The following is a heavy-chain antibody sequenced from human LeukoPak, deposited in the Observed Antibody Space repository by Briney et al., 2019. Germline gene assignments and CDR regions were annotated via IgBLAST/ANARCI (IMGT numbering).Heavy chain of an antibody. D-gene: IGHD3-10*01. CDR3: ARSLYGSGSYYSYYYYMDV. Sequence: SETLSLTCTVSGYSISSGYYWGWLRQPPGKGLEWIGSIYHSGSTNYNPSLKSRITMSVDTSKNQFSLKLSSVTAADTAVYYCARSLYGSGSYYSYYYYMDVWGKGTTVTISS. CDR1: GYSISSGYY. CDR2: IYHSGST. J-gene: IGHJ6*03. V-gene: IGHV4-38-2*02.